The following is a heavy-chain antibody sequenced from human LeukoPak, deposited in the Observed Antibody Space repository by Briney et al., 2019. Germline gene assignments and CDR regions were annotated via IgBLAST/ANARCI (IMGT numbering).Heavy chain of an antibody. J-gene: IGHJ3*02. V-gene: IGHV1-58*02. CDR1: GFTFTSSA. Sequence: GASVKVSCKASGFTFTSSAMQWVRQARGQRLEWIGWIVVGSGNTNYAQKFQERVTITRDMSTSTAYMELSSLRSEDTAVYYCAAGTPNIVAHEAFDIWGQGTTVTVSS. CDR2: IVVGSGNT. D-gene: IGHD5-12*01. CDR3: AAGTPNIVAHEAFDI.